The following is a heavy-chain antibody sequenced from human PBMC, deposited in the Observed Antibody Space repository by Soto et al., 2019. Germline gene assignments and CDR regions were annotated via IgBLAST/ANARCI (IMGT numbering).Heavy chain of an antibody. V-gene: IGHV1-46*01. Sequence: ASVNVSCKASGYSFSDYYIQWVRQAPGQGLEWVGWINPSGGSTSYAQKFQGRVTMTRDTSTSTVYMELSSLRSEDTVVYYCAREDGYYGSSGYQGDPNWFDPWGQGTLVTVSS. CDR1: GYSFSDYY. CDR2: INPSGGST. CDR3: AREDGYYGSSGYQGDPNWFDP. D-gene: IGHD3-22*01. J-gene: IGHJ5*02.